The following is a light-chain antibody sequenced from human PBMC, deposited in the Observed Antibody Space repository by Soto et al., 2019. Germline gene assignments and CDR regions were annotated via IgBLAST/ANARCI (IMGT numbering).Light chain of an antibody. CDR3: QHYISTQWTFGQWT. Sequence: IVLTHSPGTVSLSPGERATLSCRASQTGSSKYLAWYKQKPGQAPRLLIYGTSTRATGVPARFSGSGSGTDFTLTINMLEPEDSAIDSCQHYISTQWTFGQWTFGQGTKGEIK. CDR1: QTGSSKY. J-gene: IGKJ1*01. CDR2: GTS. V-gene: IGKV3-20*01.